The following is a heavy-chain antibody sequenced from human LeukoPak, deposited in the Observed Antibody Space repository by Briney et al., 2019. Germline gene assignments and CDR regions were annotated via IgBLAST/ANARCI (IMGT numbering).Heavy chain of an antibody. D-gene: IGHD3-22*01. J-gene: IGHJ4*02. CDR3: ARVRKPTFDSSGYGDY. V-gene: IGHV1-2*02. Sequence: ASVKVSCKTSGYTFIGYYLHWVRQAPGQGLEWMGWINPNSGGTDYAQKFQGRVTMTRDTSITTAYMELSRLRSDDTAVYYCARVRKPTFDSSGYGDYWGQGTQVTVSS. CDR2: INPNSGGT. CDR1: GYTFIGYY.